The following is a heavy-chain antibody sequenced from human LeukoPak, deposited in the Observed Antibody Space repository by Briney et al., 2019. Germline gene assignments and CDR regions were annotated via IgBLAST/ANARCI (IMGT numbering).Heavy chain of an antibody. CDR1: GGSFSGYY. D-gene: IGHD3-22*01. CDR3: ARLADYYDSSGYHVNIDY. Sequence: SETLSLTCAVYGGSFSGYYWSWIRQPPGKGLEWIGEINHSGSTNYNPSLKSRVTISVDTSKNQFSLKLSSVTAADTAVYYCARLADYYDSSGYHVNIDYWGQGTLVTVSS. J-gene: IGHJ4*02. V-gene: IGHV4-34*01. CDR2: INHSGST.